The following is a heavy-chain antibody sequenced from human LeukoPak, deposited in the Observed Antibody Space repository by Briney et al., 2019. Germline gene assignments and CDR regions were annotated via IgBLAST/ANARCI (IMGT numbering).Heavy chain of an antibody. CDR2: MNPNSGNT. J-gene: IGHJ5*02. CDR3: ARASGYYGSDWFDP. CDR1: GHTFTSYD. Sequence: ASVKVSCKASGHTFTSYDISWVRQATGQGLEWMGWMNPNSGNTGYAQKFQGRVTITRNTSISTAYMELSSLRSEDTAVYYCARASGYYGSDWFDPWGQGTLVTVSS. V-gene: IGHV1-8*03. D-gene: IGHD3-10*01.